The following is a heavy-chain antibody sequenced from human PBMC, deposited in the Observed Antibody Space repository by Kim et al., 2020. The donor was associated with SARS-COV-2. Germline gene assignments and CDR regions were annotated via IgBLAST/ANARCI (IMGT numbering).Heavy chain of an antibody. V-gene: IGHV4-31*03. Sequence: SETLSLTCTVSGGSISSGGYYWSWIRQHPGKGLEWIGYIYYSGSTYYNPSLKSRVTISVDTSKNQFSLKLSSVTAADTAVYYCARDRATTLLPFDWTQYWYIDVWGRGTPVTVSS. D-gene: IGHD3-9*01. CDR3: ARDRATTLLPFDWTQYWYIDV. J-gene: IGHJ2*01. CDR2: IYYSGST. CDR1: GGSISSGGYY.